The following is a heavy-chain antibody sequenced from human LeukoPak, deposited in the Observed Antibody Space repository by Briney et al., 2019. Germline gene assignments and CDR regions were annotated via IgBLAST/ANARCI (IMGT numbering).Heavy chain of an antibody. CDR3: ARGSAAAGTYYYYGMDV. CDR2: MNPNSGNT. CDR1: GYTFTSYD. J-gene: IGHJ6*02. D-gene: IGHD6-13*01. V-gene: IGHV1-8*01. Sequence: ASVKVSCKASGYTFTSYDINWVRQATGQGLEWMGWMNPNSGNTGYAQKLQGRVTMTTDTSTSTAYMELRSLRSDDTAVYYCARGSAAAGTYYYYGMDVWGQGTTVTVSS.